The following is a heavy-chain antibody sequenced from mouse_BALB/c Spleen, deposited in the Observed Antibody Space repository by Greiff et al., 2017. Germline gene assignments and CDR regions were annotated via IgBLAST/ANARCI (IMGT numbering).Heavy chain of an antibody. CDR2: ISYSGST. Sequence: EVQRVESGPGLVKPSQSLSLTCTVTGYSITSYYAWNWIRQFPGNKLEWMGYISYSGSTSYNPSLKSRISITRDTSKNQFFLQLNSVTTEDTATYYCARYGNYAWFAYWGQGTLVTVSA. CDR3: ARYGNYAWFAY. J-gene: IGHJ3*01. CDR1: GYSITSYYA. D-gene: IGHD2-1*01. V-gene: IGHV3-2*02.